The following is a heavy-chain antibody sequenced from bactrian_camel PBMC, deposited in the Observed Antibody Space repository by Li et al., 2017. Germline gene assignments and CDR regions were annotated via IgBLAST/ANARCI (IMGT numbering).Heavy chain of an antibody. D-gene: IGHD1*01. CDR2: VYRDDSST. CDR1: GSTFSSYF. Sequence: VQLVESGGGLVQPGESLRLSCAASGSTFSSYFMIWVRQAPGKGLEWVSSVYRDDSSTYHADSVKGRFTISRDNAKNMVYLQMNNLKSEDAALYYCATAARAWVRASFAYWGQGTQVTVSS. CDR3: ATAARAWVRASFAY. V-gene: IGHV3-2*01. J-gene: IGHJ4*01.